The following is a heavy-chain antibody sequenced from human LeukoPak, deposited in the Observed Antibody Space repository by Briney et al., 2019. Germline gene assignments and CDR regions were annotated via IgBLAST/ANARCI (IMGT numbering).Heavy chain of an antibody. Sequence: GGSLRLSCAASGFTFSSYAMMWLRQAPGKGLEWVSAISGAGGTTLYADSVKGRFTISRDNSKNTLYLQMSSLRAEDTAVYYCARVSSYGYALNWFDPWGQGTLVTVSS. V-gene: IGHV3-23*01. J-gene: IGHJ5*02. CDR1: GFTFSSYA. D-gene: IGHD5-18*01. CDR3: ARVSSYGYALNWFDP. CDR2: ISGAGGTT.